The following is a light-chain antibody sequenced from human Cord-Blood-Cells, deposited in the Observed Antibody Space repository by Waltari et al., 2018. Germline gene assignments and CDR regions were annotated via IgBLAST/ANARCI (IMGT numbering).Light chain of an antibody. CDR3: GTWDSSLSAV. CDR1: SSNIGTNY. J-gene: IGLJ3*02. Sequence: QSVLTQPPSVSAAPGQKVTIPCSGSSSNIGTNYVSWYQQLPGTAPKLLIYDNNKRPSGIPDRFSGSKSGTSATLGITGLQTGDEADYYCGTWDSSLSAVFGGGTKLTVL. V-gene: IGLV1-51*01. CDR2: DNN.